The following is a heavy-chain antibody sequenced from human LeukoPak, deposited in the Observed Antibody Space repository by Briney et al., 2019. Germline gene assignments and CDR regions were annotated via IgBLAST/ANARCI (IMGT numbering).Heavy chain of an antibody. CDR1: GFSFNNFA. CDR3: AKDDRLLRFLH. CDR2: ISPGSTRT. J-gene: IGHJ4*02. V-gene: IGHV3-23*01. D-gene: IGHD3-16*01. Sequence: GGSLRLSCAASGFSFNNFAMSWVRQAPGKGLEWVSAISPGSTRTYYAASVKGRFTISRDNSKNTVYLQINNLRDEDTAVYYCAKDDRLLRFLHWGQGTLVTVSS.